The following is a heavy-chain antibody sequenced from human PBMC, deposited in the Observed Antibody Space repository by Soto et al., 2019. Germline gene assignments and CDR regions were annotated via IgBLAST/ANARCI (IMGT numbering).Heavy chain of an antibody. CDR3: ARSAFSILPYFDY. D-gene: IGHD3-3*02. CDR2: IYYSGST. Sequence: SETLSLTCTVSGVSISSYYWSWIRQPPGKGLEWIGSIYYSGSTYYNPSLKSRVTISVDTSKNQFSLKLSSVTAADTAVYYCARSAFSILPYFDYWGQGTLVTVSS. J-gene: IGHJ4*02. V-gene: IGHV4-59*05. CDR1: GVSISSYY.